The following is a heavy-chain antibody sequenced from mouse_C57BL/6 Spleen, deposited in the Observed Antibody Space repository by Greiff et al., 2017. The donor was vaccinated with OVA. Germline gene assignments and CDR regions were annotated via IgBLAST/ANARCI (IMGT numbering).Heavy chain of an antibody. V-gene: IGHV1-26*01. CDR2: INPNNGGT. Sequence: EVQLQQSGPELVKPGASVKISCKASGYTFTDYYMNWVKQSHGKSLEWIGDINPNNGGTSYNQKFKGKATLTVDKSSSTAYMELRSLTSEDSAVYYCARKGYQDYFDYWGQGTTLTVSS. D-gene: IGHD3-2*02. CDR1: GYTFTDYY. CDR3: ARKGYQDYFDY. J-gene: IGHJ2*01.